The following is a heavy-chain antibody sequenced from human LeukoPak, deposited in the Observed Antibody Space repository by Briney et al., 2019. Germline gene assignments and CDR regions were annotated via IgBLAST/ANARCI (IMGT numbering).Heavy chain of an antibody. V-gene: IGHV4-4*07. Sequence: SETLSLTCTVSGGSISSLYWSWIRQPAGKGLEWIGRIYTSGSTNYNPSLKSRVTISVDKSKNQFSLKLSSVTAADTAVYYCARSLFMAHDAFDIWGQGTMVTVSS. CDR1: GGSISSLY. CDR2: IYTSGST. CDR3: ARSLFMAHDAFDI. J-gene: IGHJ3*02. D-gene: IGHD5-24*01.